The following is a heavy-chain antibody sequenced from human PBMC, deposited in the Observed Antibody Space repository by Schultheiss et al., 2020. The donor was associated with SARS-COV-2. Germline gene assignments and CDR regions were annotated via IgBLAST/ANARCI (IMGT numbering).Heavy chain of an antibody. D-gene: IGHD2-21*02. CDR2: IIPILGIA. CDR1: GYTFTSYD. J-gene: IGHJ4*02. Sequence: SVKVSCKASGYTFTSYDINWVRQATGQGLEWMGWIIPILGIANYAQKFQGRVTITADKSTSTAYMELRSLRSDDTAVYYCARGSRDIVVVTAMPFDYWGQGTLVTVSS. V-gene: IGHV1-69*10. CDR3: ARGSRDIVVVTAMPFDY.